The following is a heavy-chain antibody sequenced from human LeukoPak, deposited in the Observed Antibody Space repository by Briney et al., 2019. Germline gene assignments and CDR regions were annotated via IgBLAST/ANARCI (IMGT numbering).Heavy chain of an antibody. D-gene: IGHD5-12*01. V-gene: IGHV4-39*02. CDR1: GGSISSSTYY. CDR2: IYYSGTT. CDR3: ARDRDGYNIVYFDY. Sequence: SETLSLTCTVSGGSISSSTYYWGWIRQPPGKGLEWIGSIYYSGTTYYNPSLKSRVTISVDTSKNQFSLKLSSVTAADTAAYFCARDRDGYNIVYFDYWGQGTLVTVSS. J-gene: IGHJ4*02.